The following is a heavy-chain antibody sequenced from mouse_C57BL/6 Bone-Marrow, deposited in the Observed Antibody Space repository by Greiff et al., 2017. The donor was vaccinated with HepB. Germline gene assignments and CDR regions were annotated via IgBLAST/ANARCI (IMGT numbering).Heavy chain of an antibody. CDR1: GYTFTSYW. CDR3: ARRDTTVEAWFAY. D-gene: IGHD1-1*01. CDR2: IHPNSGST. Sequence: VQLKQPGAELVKPGASVKLSCKASGYTFTSYWMHWVKQRPGQGLEWIGMIHPNSGSTNYNEKFKSKATLTVDKSSSTAYMQLSSLTSEDSAVYYCARRDTTVEAWFAYWGQGTLVTVSA. V-gene: IGHV1-64*01. J-gene: IGHJ3*01.